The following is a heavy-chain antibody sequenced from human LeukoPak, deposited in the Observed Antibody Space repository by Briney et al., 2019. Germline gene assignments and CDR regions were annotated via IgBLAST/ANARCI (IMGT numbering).Heavy chain of an antibody. J-gene: IGHJ5*02. CDR1: GYTFTGYY. D-gene: IGHD3-3*01. CDR3: ARTYYDFWSGHQSAVGP. V-gene: IGHV1-2*02. Sequence: ASVKVSCKASGYTFTGYYMHWVRQAPGQGLEWVGWINPNSGGTNYAQKFQGRVTMTRDTSISTAYMELSRLRSDDTAVYYCARTYYDFWSGHQSAVGPWGQGTLVTVSS. CDR2: INPNSGGT.